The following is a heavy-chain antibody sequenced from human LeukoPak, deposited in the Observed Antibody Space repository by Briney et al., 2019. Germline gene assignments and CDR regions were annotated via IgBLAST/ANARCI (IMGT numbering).Heavy chain of an antibody. CDR2: IYYSGST. J-gene: IGHJ5*02. CDR1: GGSISSYY. D-gene: IGHD3-10*01. V-gene: IGHV4-59*01. CDR3: ARVPYRGDGGWFDP. Sequence: PSETPSLTCTVSGGSISSYYWSWIRQPPGKGLEWIGYIYYSGSTNYNPSLKSRVTISVDTSKNQFSLKLSSVTAADTAVYYCARVPYRGDGGWFDPWGQGTLVTVSS.